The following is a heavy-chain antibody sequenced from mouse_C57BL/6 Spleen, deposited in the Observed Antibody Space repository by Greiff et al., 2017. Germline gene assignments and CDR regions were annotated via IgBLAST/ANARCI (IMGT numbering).Heavy chain of an antibody. CDR1: GYTFTSYW. J-gene: IGHJ3*01. CDR2: LDPSDSYT. V-gene: IGHV1-69*01. D-gene: IGHD1-1*01. Sequence: VQLQQPGAELVMPGASVKLSCKASGYTFTSYWMHWVKQRPGQGLEWIGELDPSDSYTNYNQKFKGKSTLTVDKSSSTAYMQLSSLTSEDSAVYYCARGLYYGSSSWFAYWGQGTLVTVSA. CDR3: ARGLYYGSSSWFAY.